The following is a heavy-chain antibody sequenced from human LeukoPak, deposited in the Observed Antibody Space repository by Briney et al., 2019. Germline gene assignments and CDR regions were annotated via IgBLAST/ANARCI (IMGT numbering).Heavy chain of an antibody. CDR1: GFTFSDYY. Sequence: GGSLRLSCAASGFTFSDYYMSWIRQAPGKGLEWVSYISATSSTIYYADSVKGRFTVSRDNTKNSLHLEMNSLRVEDMAVYYCTRDIPNAGSYSSDYFDPEAGFDYWGHGTLVTVSS. CDR3: TRDIPNAGSYSSDYFDPEAGFDY. J-gene: IGHJ5*01. D-gene: IGHD3-22*01. CDR2: ISATSSTI. V-gene: IGHV3-11*01.